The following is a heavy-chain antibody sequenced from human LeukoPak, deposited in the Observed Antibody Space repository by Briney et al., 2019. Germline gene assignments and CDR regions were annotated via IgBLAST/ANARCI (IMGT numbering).Heavy chain of an antibody. Sequence: GGSPRLSFAASGFTFSSYAMSWVRQAPGKGLEWVSAISGSGGSTYYADSVKGRFTISGDNSKNTLYLQMNSLRAEDTAVYYCEGYYYDSSGLPFFDYWGQGTLVTVSS. V-gene: IGHV3-23*01. J-gene: IGHJ4*02. CDR3: EGYYYDSSGLPFFDY. D-gene: IGHD3-22*01. CDR1: GFTFSSYA. CDR2: ISGSGGST.